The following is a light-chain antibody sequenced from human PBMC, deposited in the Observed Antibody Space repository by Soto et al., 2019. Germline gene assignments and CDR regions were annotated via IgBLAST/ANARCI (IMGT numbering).Light chain of an antibody. V-gene: IGLV2-11*01. CDR3: CSYAGTYTQWV. CDR2: DVS. Sequence: SAHTEPRSVSGSPGQSVTISCTGTSSDVGGYNYVSWYQQHPGKAPKLVIYDVSKRPSGVPDRFSGSKSGNTASLTVSGLQAEDEADYSCCSYAGTYTQWVFGGGTKVTVL. J-gene: IGLJ3*02. CDR1: SSDVGGYNY.